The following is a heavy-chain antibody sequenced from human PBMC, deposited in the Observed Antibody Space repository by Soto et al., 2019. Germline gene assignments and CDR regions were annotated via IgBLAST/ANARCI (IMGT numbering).Heavy chain of an antibody. CDR2: ISAYNGNT. CDR1: GYTFTSYG. J-gene: IGHJ6*02. V-gene: IGHV1-18*01. Sequence: ASVKVSCKASGYTFTSYGVSWVRQAPGQGLEWMGWISAYNGNTNYAQKLQGRVTMTTDTSTSTAYMELRSLRSDDTAVYYCARRSSSGQQYYYYYYGMDVWGQGTTVTVSS. D-gene: IGHD4-4*01. CDR3: ARRSSSGQQYYYYYYGMDV.